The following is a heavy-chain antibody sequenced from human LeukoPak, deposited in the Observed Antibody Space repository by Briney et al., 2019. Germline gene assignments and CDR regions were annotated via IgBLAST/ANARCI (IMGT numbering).Heavy chain of an antibody. D-gene: IGHD5-24*01. CDR3: ARARSWPEHAFDI. Sequence: GGSLRLSCAASGFTFRSYGMHWVRQAPGKGLVWVSRINIDGSDTTYADSVKGRFTISRDKSKNTLYLQMNSLRAEDTAVYYCARARSWPEHAFDIWGQGTMVTVSS. V-gene: IGHV3-74*03. CDR1: GFTFRSYG. CDR2: INIDGSDT. J-gene: IGHJ3*02.